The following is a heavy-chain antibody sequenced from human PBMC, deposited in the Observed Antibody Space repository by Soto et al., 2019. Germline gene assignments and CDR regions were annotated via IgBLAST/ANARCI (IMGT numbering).Heavy chain of an antibody. CDR1: GDSISRYY. CDR2: IYYSGET. V-gene: IGHV4-59*01. CDR3: ARDQGGEFLKGSGMDV. Sequence: QVQLQESGPGLVKPSETLSLTCTVSGDSISRYYWSWIRLSPGKGLEWIGYIYYSGETNYNPSVKSRVTISVDRTKNQFSLKLSSVTAAYTAVYYWARDQGGEFLKGSGMDVWGQGTTVTVSS. D-gene: IGHD3-10*01. J-gene: IGHJ6*02.